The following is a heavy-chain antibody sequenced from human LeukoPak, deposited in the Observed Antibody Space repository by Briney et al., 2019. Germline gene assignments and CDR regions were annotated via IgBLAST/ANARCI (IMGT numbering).Heavy chain of an antibody. CDR1: GGSISSYY. V-gene: IGHV4-59*01. CDR3: ARAPWFGELLGGWFDP. CDR2: IYYSGST. Sequence: SETLSLTCTVSGGSISSYYWSWIRQPPGKGLEWIGYIYYSGSTNYNPSLKSRVTISVDTSKNQFSLKLSSVTAADTAVYYCARAPWFGELLGGWFDPWGQGTLVTVSS. D-gene: IGHD3-10*01. J-gene: IGHJ5*02.